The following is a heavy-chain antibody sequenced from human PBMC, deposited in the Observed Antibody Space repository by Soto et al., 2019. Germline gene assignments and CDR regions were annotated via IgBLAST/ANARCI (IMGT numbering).Heavy chain of an antibody. Sequence: QVQLQESGPGLVKPSQTLSLTCTVSGGSISSGDYYWSWIRQPPGKGLEWIGSIYYSGSTYYNPSRKSRVTISVDTSKNHFSLTLNSVTAADSAVYYCASRHSSPYFDYWGQGTLVTVSS. CDR3: ASRHSSPYFDY. CDR1: GGSISSGDYY. J-gene: IGHJ4*02. CDR2: IYYSGST. D-gene: IGHD6-13*01. V-gene: IGHV4-30-4*01.